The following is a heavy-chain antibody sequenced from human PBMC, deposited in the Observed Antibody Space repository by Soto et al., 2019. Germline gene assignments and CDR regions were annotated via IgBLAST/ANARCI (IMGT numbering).Heavy chain of an antibody. CDR2: IHPSDSHT. CDR1: GYIFNNYW. J-gene: IGHJ4*02. Sequence: RGESLKISCKGSGYIFNNYWITWVRHLPGKGLEWLGRIHPSDSHTNYNPSFQGHVTISTDKSTSTAYLQWNSLKASDTAMYYCARLGAISPLDYWGQGTLVTVSS. V-gene: IGHV5-10-1*01. D-gene: IGHD2-2*02. CDR3: ARLGAISPLDY.